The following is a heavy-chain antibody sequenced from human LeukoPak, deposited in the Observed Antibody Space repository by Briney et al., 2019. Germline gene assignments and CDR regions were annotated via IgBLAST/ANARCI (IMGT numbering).Heavy chain of an antibody. D-gene: IGHD1-26*01. J-gene: IGHJ3*02. CDR1: GGSISSGGYY. Sequence: PSETLSLTCTVSGGSISSGGYYWSWIRQPPGKGLEWIGYIYHSGSTYYNPSLKSRVTISVDRSKNQFSLKLSSVTAADTAVYYCAAPHPYSGSYFGAFDIWGQGTMVTVSS. CDR3: AAPHPYSGSYFGAFDI. V-gene: IGHV4-30-2*01. CDR2: IYHSGST.